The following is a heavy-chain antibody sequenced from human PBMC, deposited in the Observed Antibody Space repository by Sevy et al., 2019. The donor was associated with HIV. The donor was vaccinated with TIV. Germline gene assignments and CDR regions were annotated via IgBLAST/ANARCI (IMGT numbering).Heavy chain of an antibody. CDR2: IKSKTDGGTT. CDR1: GFTFSNAW. D-gene: IGHD3-22*01. CDR3: TTDKRRDYDSSGYWGQGAFDI. J-gene: IGHJ3*02. Sequence: GGSLRLSCAASGFTFSNAWMSWVRQAPGKGLEWVGRIKSKTDGGTTDYAAPAKGRFTISRDDSKNTLYLQMNSLKTEDTAVYYCTTDKRRDYDSSGYWGQGAFDIWGQGTMVTVSS. V-gene: IGHV3-15*01.